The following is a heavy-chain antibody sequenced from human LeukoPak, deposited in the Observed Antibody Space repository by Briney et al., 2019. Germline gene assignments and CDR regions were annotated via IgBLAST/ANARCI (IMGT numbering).Heavy chain of an antibody. CDR1: GYTFTGYY. V-gene: IGHV1-2*02. J-gene: IGHJ4*02. CDR3: ARDRRIAAAGTPGY. Sequence: GSSVKVSCKASGYTFTGYYMHWVRQAPGQGLEWMGWINPNSGGTNYAQKFQGRVTMTRDTSISTAYMELSRLRSDDTAVYYCARDRRIAAAGTPGYWGQGTLVTVSS. D-gene: IGHD6-13*01. CDR2: INPNSGGT.